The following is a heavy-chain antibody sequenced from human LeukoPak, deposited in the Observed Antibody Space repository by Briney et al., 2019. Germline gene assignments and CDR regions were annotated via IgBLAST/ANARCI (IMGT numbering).Heavy chain of an antibody. CDR2: IYYSGST. V-gene: IGHV4-59*01. Sequence: SETLSLTCTVSGGSISRYYWSWIRQPPGKGLEWIGYIYYSGSTNYNPSLKSRVTISVDTSKNQFSLNLSSVIAADTAVYFCARDSRRRDGYNFDYYYYMDVWGKGTTVTVSS. J-gene: IGHJ6*03. CDR3: ARDSRRRDGYNFDYYYYMDV. CDR1: GGSISRYY. D-gene: IGHD5-24*01.